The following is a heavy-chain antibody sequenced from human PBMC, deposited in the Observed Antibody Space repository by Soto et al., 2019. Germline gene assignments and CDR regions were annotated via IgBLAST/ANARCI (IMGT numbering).Heavy chain of an antibody. CDR3: ARATTIFGVVTPTGFDP. Sequence: QVQLQESGPGLVKPSQTLSLTCTVSGGSISSGGYYWSWIRQHPGKGLEWIGYIYYSGSTYYNPSLKSRVTISVDTSKNQFSLKLSSVTAADTAVYYCARATTIFGVVTPTGFDPWGQGTLVTVSS. V-gene: IGHV4-31*03. J-gene: IGHJ5*02. CDR1: GGSISSGGYY. D-gene: IGHD3-3*01. CDR2: IYYSGST.